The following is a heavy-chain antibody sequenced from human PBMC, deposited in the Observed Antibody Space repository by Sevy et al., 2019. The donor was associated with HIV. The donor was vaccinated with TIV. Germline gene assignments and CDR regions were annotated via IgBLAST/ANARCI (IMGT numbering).Heavy chain of an antibody. J-gene: IGHJ5*02. CDR2: INHSGST. Sequence: SETLSLTCAVYGGSFIGYYWSWIRQPPGKGLEWIGEINHSGSTNYNPSLKSRVTISVDTSKNQFSLKLSSVTAADTAVYYCARGTVIVVVPAANGNRFDPWGQGTLVTVSS. V-gene: IGHV4-34*01. D-gene: IGHD2-2*01. CDR3: ARGTVIVVVPAANGNRFDP. CDR1: GGSFIGYY.